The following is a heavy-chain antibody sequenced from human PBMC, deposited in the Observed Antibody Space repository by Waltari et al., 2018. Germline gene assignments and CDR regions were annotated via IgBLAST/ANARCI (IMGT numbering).Heavy chain of an antibody. J-gene: IGHJ4*01. CDR1: GYTFTGYY. Sequence: QVQLVQSGAEVKKPGASVKVSCKASGYTFTGYYMHWVRQAPGQGLEWMGRSNPYRGGTNYGPKVQGRVTMTSDTSISTAYMELSRLRSDDTAVYYWARAEYSSRMGYWVHGTLVTVSS. CDR2: SNPYRGGT. CDR3: ARAEYSSRMGY. V-gene: IGHV1-2*06. D-gene: IGHD6-13*01.